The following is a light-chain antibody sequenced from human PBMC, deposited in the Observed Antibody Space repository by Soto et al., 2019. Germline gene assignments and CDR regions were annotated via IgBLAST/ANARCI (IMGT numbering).Light chain of an antibody. V-gene: IGKV3-15*01. CDR3: QQRSNWPPIT. Sequence: EIVLTQSPAALPLPPGERATVSCRASQSVSSNLAWYQQKPGQAPRLLIYGASTRATGIPARFSGSGSGTEFTLTISSLQSEDFAVYYCQQRSNWPPITFGQGTRLEIK. CDR1: QSVSSN. J-gene: IGKJ5*01. CDR2: GAS.